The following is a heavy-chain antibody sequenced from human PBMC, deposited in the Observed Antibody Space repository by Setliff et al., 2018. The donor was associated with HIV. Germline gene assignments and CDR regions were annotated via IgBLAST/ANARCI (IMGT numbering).Heavy chain of an antibody. J-gene: IGHJ3*02. D-gene: IGHD5-12*01. V-gene: IGHV5-51*01. CDR2: IYPDDSDA. Sequence: GESLKISCKGSGYSFSDYWIAWVRQMPGKGLEWMGMIYPDDSDARYGPSLQGQVTISADNSISTAYLEWSSLKASDTAMYYCARSRGYGLRDAFDIWGQGTMVTVSS. CDR3: ARSRGYGLRDAFDI. CDR1: GYSFSDYW.